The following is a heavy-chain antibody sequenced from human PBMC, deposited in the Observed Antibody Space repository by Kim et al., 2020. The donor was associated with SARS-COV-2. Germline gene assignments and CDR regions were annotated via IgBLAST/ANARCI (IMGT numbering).Heavy chain of an antibody. Sequence: GGSLRLSCAASGFTFDDYTMHWVRQAPGKGLEWVSLISWDGGSTYYADSVKGRFTISRDNSKNSLYLQMNSLRTEDTALYYCVKGGLPLYYYYGVDVWGQGTTVTVSS. D-gene: IGHD3-16*01. CDR2: ISWDGGST. V-gene: IGHV3-43*01. CDR1: GFTFDDYT. CDR3: VKGGLPLYYYYGVDV. J-gene: IGHJ6*02.